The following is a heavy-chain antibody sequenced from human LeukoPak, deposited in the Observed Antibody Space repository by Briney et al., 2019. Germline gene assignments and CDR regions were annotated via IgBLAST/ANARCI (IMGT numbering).Heavy chain of an antibody. Sequence: ASVKVSCKTSGYSFTSYNLHWVRQAPGQRLEWMGIINPSGGNTNYAQKFQGRVTMTRDTSTSTVYMELSSLKSEDPAVYYCARVRDGYNDAYDIWGQGTMVTVSS. CDR3: ARVRDGYNDAYDI. J-gene: IGHJ3*02. D-gene: IGHD5-24*01. V-gene: IGHV1-46*01. CDR2: INPSGGNT. CDR1: GYSFTSYN.